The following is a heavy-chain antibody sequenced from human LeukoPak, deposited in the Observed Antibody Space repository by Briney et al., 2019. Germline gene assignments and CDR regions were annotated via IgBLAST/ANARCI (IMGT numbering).Heavy chain of an antibody. CDR2: IKSKTDGGTT. CDR1: GFTFSNAW. V-gene: IGHV3-15*01. Sequence: GGSLRLSCAASGFTFSNAWMSWVRQAPGKGLEWVGRIKSKTDGGTTDYAAPVEGRFTISRDDSKNTLYLQMNSLKTEDTAVYYCTTLDIVVVPAAIQHYYGMDVWGQGTTVTVSS. D-gene: IGHD2-2*02. J-gene: IGHJ6*02. CDR3: TTLDIVVVPAAIQHYYGMDV.